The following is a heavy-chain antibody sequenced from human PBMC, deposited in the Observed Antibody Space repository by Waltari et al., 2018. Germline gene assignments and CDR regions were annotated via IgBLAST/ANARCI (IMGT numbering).Heavy chain of an antibody. J-gene: IGHJ3*02. V-gene: IGHV3-74*01. CDR3: ARIRERVGATNDAFAI. CDR2: IKSDGTSI. Sequence: EVQLVESGGGLVQPGGSLRLSCAASGFTFSNHWMNWVRQVPGKGLVWVARIKSDGTSITYADSVKGRFTISRDNAKNTLFLQMNSLRVEDMAVYYCARIRERVGATNDAFAIWGQGTLVTVSS. CDR1: GFTFSNHW. D-gene: IGHD1-26*01.